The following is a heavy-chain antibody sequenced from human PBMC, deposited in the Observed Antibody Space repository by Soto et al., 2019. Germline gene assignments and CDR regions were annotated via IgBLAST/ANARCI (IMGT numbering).Heavy chain of an antibody. CDR1: GGSISSYY. J-gene: IGHJ6*02. CDR2: IYYSGST. CDR3: ARRYSSSLDV. V-gene: IGHV4-59*08. Sequence: PSETLSLTCTVSGGSISSYYWSWIRQPPGKGLEWTGYIYYSGSTNYNPSLKSRVTISVDTSKNQFSLKLSSVTAADTAVYYCARRYSSSLDVWGQGTTVTVSS. D-gene: IGHD6-13*01.